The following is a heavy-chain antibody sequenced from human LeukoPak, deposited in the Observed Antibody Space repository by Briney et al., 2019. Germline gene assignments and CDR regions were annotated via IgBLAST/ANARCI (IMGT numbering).Heavy chain of an antibody. CDR2: ISGSGGST. D-gene: IGHD3-10*01. CDR3: AKGGSGSYYEFEY. CDR1: GFTFSSYA. J-gene: IGHJ4*02. V-gene: IGHV3-23*01. Sequence: GGSLRLSCAASGFTFSSYAMSWVRQAPGKGLEWVSAISGSGGSTYYADSVKGRFTISRDNSRNTVYLQMNSLRVEDTAVYYCAKGGSGSYYEFEYWGQGTLVTVSS.